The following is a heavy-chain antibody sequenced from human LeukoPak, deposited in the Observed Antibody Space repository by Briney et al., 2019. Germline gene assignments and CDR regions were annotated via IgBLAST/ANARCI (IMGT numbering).Heavy chain of an antibody. Sequence: ASVKVSCKASGYTFTGYYMHWVRQAPGQGLELMGWINPNSGGTNYAQKFQGRVTMTRDTSISTAYMELSRLRSDDTAVYYCARDRDSSGPGDYWGQGTLVTVSS. CDR1: GYTFTGYY. D-gene: IGHD6-19*01. CDR2: INPNSGGT. CDR3: ARDRDSSGPGDY. J-gene: IGHJ4*02. V-gene: IGHV1-2*02.